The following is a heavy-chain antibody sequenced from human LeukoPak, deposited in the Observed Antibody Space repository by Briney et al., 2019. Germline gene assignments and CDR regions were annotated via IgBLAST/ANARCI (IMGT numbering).Heavy chain of an antibody. V-gene: IGHV3-48*02. D-gene: IGHD4-11*01. J-gene: IGHJ3*02. CDR1: GFTFGAYS. CDR2: ISGGSDTI. CDR3: ARDTVFASDI. Sequence: PGGSLRLSCAASGFTFGAYSMNWVRQAPGKGLEWISHISGGSDTISYSDSVKGRFTISRDNAKNSLYLQMDSLRDEDTAVYYCARDTVFASDIWGQGTMVTVSS.